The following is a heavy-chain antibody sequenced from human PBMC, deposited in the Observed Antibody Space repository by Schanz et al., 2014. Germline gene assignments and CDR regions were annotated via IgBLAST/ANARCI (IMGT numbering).Heavy chain of an antibody. CDR3: AKDMNREATAPES. Sequence: DVQLAESGGGLVQPGGSLRLSCAASGFTLSSYALSWVRQSPGKGLEWVSAINTADTTYYADSVKGRFTVSRDNSKNTGYLHMNSLRYEDTAVYYCAKDMNREATAPESWGQGTLVVVSS. V-gene: IGHV3-23*04. CDR1: GFTLSSYA. CDR2: INTADTT. D-gene: IGHD5-12*01. J-gene: IGHJ5*02.